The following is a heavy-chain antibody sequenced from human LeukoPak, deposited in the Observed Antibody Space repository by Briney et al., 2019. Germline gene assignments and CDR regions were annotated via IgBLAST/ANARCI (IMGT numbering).Heavy chain of an antibody. Sequence: SQTLSLTCTVSGGSISSNNYYWSWIRQHPGKGLEWIGYIYYSGSTFYTPSLKSRVTISKDTSKNHFSLRLSSVTAADTAVYCCARGTYGRQDGMDVWGQGTTVTVSS. D-gene: IGHD3-10*01. CDR1: GGSISSNNYY. V-gene: IGHV4-31*03. J-gene: IGHJ6*02. CDR2: IYYSGST. CDR3: ARGTYGRQDGMDV.